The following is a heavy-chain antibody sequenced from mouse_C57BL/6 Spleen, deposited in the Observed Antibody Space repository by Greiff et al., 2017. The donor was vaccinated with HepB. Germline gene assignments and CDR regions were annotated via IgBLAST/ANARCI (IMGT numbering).Heavy chain of an antibody. CDR1: GYSITSGYY. Sequence: ESGPGLVKPSQSLSLTCSVTGYSITSGYYWNWIRQFPGNKLEWMGYISYDGSNNYNPSLKNRISITRDTSKNQFFLKLNSVTTEDTATYYCAREWGRYFDVWGTGTTVTVSS. J-gene: IGHJ1*03. CDR3: AREWGRYFDV. V-gene: IGHV3-6*01. CDR2: ISYDGSN. D-gene: IGHD3-3*01.